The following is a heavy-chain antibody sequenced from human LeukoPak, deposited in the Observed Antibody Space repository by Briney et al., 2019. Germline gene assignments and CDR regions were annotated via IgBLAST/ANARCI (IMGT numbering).Heavy chain of an antibody. CDR1: GYTLTELS. J-gene: IGHJ3*02. CDR3: ATPNYYDSSGDAFGI. D-gene: IGHD3-22*01. V-gene: IGHV1-24*01. Sequence: ASVKVSCKVSGYTLTELSMHWVRQAPGKGLGWMGGFDPEDGETIYAQKFQGRVTMTEDTSTDTAYMELSSLRSEDTAVYYCATPNYYDSSGDAFGIWGQGTMVTVSS. CDR2: FDPEDGET.